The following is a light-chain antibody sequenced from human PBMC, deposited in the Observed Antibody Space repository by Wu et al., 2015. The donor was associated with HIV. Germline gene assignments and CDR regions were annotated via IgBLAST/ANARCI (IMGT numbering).Light chain of an antibody. CDR3: QERSNWPST. Sequence: EIVLTQSPATLSLSPGGRATLSCRASQSVSSYLAWYQHKPGQAPRLLIYDASNRATGIPARFSGSGSGTDFTLTISSLEPEDFAIYYCQERSNWPSTFGQGTRLEIK. V-gene: IGKV3-11*01. CDR1: QSVSSY. J-gene: IGKJ5*01. CDR2: DAS.